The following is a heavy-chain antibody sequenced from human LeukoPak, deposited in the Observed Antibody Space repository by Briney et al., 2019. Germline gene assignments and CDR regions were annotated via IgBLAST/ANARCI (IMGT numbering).Heavy chain of an antibody. CDR1: GFTFSTYA. Sequence: GGSLRLSCAASGFTFSTYAVSWVRQAPGAGLEWVSTISDNGGSTYFADSVKGRFTISRDNSNNTLYLQMNSLRAEDTAVYYCARLLVVLAPAALGGGSGMDVWGQGTSVTVSS. CDR3: ARLLVVLAPAALGGGSGMDV. V-gene: IGHV3-23*01. D-gene: IGHD2-2*01. J-gene: IGHJ6*02. CDR2: ISDNGGST.